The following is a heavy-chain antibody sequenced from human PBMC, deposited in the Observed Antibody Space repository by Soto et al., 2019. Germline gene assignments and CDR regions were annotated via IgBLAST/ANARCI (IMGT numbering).Heavy chain of an antibody. CDR2: ISSGGDNT. D-gene: IGHD3-22*01. J-gene: IGHJ3*02. CDR3: VRRAQYFDGTGFHAFDI. CDR1: GYHFNKYA. Sequence: GSLRLSCVASGYHFNKYAVSWVRQAPGKGLEWVSAISSGGDNTHYADSVKGRFTITRDNSKNMLYLEMNSLTVEDTAVYYCVRRAQYFDGTGFHAFDIWGQGTRVTVSS. V-gene: IGHV3-23*01.